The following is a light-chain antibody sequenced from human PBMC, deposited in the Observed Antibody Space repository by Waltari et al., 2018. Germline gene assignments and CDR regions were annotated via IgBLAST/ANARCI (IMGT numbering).Light chain of an antibody. CDR2: GNS. J-gene: IGLJ2*01. Sequence: QSVLTQPPSVSGAPGQRVTISCTGSSSNIGAGYDVNWYQQLPGEAPKLIIYGNSNRPSGVPDRISGSKSGTSASLAITGLQAEDETDYYCQSYDSSLGGSVFGGGTKLTVL. CDR1: SSNIGAGYD. CDR3: QSYDSSLGGSV. V-gene: IGLV1-40*01.